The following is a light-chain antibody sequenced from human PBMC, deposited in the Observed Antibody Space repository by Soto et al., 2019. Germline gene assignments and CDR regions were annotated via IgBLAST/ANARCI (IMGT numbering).Light chain of an antibody. V-gene: IGLV2-14*03. CDR2: DVS. CDR3: SSYTSTNTLYV. J-gene: IGLJ1*01. Sequence: SALTQPASVSGSPGQSITISCTGTTSDVGNYNLVSWYQQHPGKAPKLMIFDVSRRPSGVSDRFSASKSGNTASLTISGLQAEDEADYYCSSYTSTNTLYVFGTGTKLTVL. CDR1: TSDVGNYNL.